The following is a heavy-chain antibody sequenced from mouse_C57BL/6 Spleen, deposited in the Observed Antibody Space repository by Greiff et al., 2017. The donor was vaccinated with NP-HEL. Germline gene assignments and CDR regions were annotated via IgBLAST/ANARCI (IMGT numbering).Heavy chain of an antibody. Sequence: VQLQQSGPELVKPGASVKISCKASGYSFTGYYMNWVKQSPEKSLEWIGEINPSTGGTTYNQKFKAKATLTVDKSSSTAYMQLKSLTSEDSAVYYCARRGGTGTYYFDYWGQGTTLTVSS. J-gene: IGHJ2*01. CDR1: GYSFTGYY. CDR2: INPSTGGT. CDR3: ARRGGTGTYYFDY. D-gene: IGHD4-1*01. V-gene: IGHV1-42*01.